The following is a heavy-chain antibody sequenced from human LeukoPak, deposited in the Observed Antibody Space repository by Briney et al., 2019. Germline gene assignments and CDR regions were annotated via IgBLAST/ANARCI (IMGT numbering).Heavy chain of an antibody. Sequence: GGSLRLSCAASGFTFSSYWMHWVRQAPGKGLEWVSSISSSSRYRYYAASVKGRFTISRDNAKNSLYLQMNSLRAEDTAVYYCARVKEASAFDIWGQGTTVTVSS. CDR1: GFTFSSYW. J-gene: IGHJ3*02. CDR2: ISSSSRYR. V-gene: IGHV3-21*01. CDR3: ARVKEASAFDI. D-gene: IGHD5-12*01.